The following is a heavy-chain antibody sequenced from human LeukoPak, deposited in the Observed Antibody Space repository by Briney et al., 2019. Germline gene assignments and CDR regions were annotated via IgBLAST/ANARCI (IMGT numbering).Heavy chain of an antibody. D-gene: IGHD1-7*01. CDR2: IYDRGDT. CDR1: GGSISGYH. CDR3: ARATYTFGNYAFDI. V-gene: IGHV4-59*01. J-gene: IGHJ3*02. Sequence: SETLSLTCTVSGGSISGYHWSWIRQPPGKGLEWIAYIYDRGDTDCHPSLKSRVTLSADSSKKQFSLNLSSVTAADTAVYYCARATYTFGNYAFDIWSQGTMVTVSS.